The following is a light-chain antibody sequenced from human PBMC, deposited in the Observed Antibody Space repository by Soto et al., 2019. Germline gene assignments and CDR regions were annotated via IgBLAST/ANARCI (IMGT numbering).Light chain of an antibody. CDR3: TSYTNNSVI. J-gene: IGLJ2*01. CDR2: EVS. CDR1: SSDVGNYDS. Sequence: QSALTQPASVSGSPGQSITLSCTGNSSDVGNYDSVSWYQQRPGKAPKLVIYEVSHRPSGVSNRFSGSKSGNTASLTISGLQAEDEADYYCTSYTNNSVIFGGGTKLNVL. V-gene: IGLV2-14*01.